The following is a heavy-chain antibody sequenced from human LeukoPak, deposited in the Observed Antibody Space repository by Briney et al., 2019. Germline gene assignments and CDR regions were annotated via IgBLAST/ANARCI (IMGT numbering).Heavy chain of an antibody. CDR2: ISGSGIDI. J-gene: IGHJ4*02. CDR3: GKAAGFLDY. D-gene: IGHD6-13*01. V-gene: IGHV3-23*01. Sequence: GGSLRLSCVASGFTYTNYAMIWVRQAPGKGLEWVSSISGSGIDIYSADSVKGRFTFSRDNSKNTVYLHINSLRAEDTAIYYCGKAAGFLDYWGQGALVTVSS. CDR1: GFTYTNYA.